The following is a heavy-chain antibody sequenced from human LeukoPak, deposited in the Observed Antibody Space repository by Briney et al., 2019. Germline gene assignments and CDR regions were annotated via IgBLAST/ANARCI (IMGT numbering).Heavy chain of an antibody. J-gene: IGHJ2*01. V-gene: IGHV4-39*01. CDR3: ARNDFWSGYYTGYWYFDL. D-gene: IGHD3-3*01. Sequence: SETLFLTCTVSGGSISSSSYYWGWIRQPPGKGLEWIGSIYYSGSTYYNPSLKSRVTISVDTSKNQSSLKLSSVTAADTAVYYCARNDFWSGYYTGYWYFDLWGRGTLVTVSS. CDR2: IYYSGST. CDR1: GGSISSSSYY.